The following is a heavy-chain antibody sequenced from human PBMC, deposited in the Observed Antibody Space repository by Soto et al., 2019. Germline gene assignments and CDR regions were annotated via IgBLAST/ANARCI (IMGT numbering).Heavy chain of an antibody. CDR1: GYTFTSYD. J-gene: IGHJ5*02. V-gene: IGHV1-8*01. Sequence: QAQLVQSGAEVKKPGASVKVSCKASGYTFTSYDINWVRQATGQGLEWMGWMNPNSGNTGYAQKFQGRVTMTRNTSISTAYMELSSLRSEDTAVYYCARGRERGWSSAYNWFDPWGQGTLVTVSS. CDR3: ARGRERGWSSAYNWFDP. CDR2: MNPNSGNT. D-gene: IGHD3-22*01.